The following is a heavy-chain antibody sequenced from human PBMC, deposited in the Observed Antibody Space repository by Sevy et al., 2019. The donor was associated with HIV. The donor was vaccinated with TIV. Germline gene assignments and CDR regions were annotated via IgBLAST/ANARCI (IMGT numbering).Heavy chain of an antibody. J-gene: IGHJ5*02. Sequence: GGSLRLSCAASGFTFSSYVLSWVRPAPGKGLEWVSTISGSGGSTYYADSVKGRFSISRDNSKNTMYLEMNSLRAEDTGVYYCAKEYSSGYSWGQGTLVTVSS. CDR1: GFTFSSYV. D-gene: IGHD3-22*01. V-gene: IGHV3-23*01. CDR3: AKEYSSGYS. CDR2: ISGSGGST.